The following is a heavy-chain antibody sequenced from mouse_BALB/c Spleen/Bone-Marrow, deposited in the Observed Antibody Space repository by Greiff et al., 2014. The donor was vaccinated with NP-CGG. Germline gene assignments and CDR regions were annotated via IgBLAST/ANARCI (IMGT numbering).Heavy chain of an antibody. CDR2: IDTSDSYT. J-gene: IGHJ1*01. D-gene: IGHD1-2*01. V-gene: IGHV1-69*01. CDR3: ARSARYWYFDV. Sequence: VQLQQSGAELVMPGASVKMSCKASGYTFTDYWMHWVKQRPGQGLEWIGAIDTSDSYTSYNQKFKGKATLTVDESSSTAYMQLSSLTSEDSAVYYCARSARYWYFDVWGAGTTVTVSS. CDR1: GYTFTDYW.